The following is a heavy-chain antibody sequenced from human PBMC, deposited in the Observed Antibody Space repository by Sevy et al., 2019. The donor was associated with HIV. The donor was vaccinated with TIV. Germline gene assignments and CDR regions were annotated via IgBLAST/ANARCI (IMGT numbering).Heavy chain of an antibody. CDR1: GGSFSGYY. D-gene: IGHD2-2*01. Sequence: SETLSLTCAVYGGSFSGYYWSWIRQPPGKGLEWIGEINHSGSTNYNPSLKSRVTISVDTSKNQFSLKLSSVTAADTAVYYCARGERSEDIVVVPAANPFDYWGQGTLVTVSS. V-gene: IGHV4-34*01. CDR2: INHSGST. CDR3: ARGERSEDIVVVPAANPFDY. J-gene: IGHJ4*02.